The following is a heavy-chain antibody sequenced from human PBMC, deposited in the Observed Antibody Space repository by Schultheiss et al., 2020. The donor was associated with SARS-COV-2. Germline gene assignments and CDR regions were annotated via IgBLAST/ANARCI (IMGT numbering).Heavy chain of an antibody. V-gene: IGHV3-23*01. CDR3: AKFSGSSPAHIRYYYYYMDV. J-gene: IGHJ6*03. D-gene: IGHD6-13*01. CDR1: GFTFSSYA. CDR2: ISGSGGST. Sequence: GGSLRLSCAASGFTFSSYAMSWVRQAPGKGLEWVSAISGSGGSTYYADSVKGRFTISRDNSKNTLYLQMNSLRAEDTAVYYCAKFSGSSPAHIRYYYYYMDVWGKGTTVTVSS.